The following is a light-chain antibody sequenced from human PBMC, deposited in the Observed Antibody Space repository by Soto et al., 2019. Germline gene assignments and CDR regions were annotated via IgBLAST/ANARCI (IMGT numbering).Light chain of an antibody. Sequence: QLVLTQPPSASGTPGQRVTISCSGSSSNVGSNFVYWYQQLPGTAPRLLIYRNNQRPSGVPDRFAASKSGTSASLAISGLRSEDEADYHCAAWDDSLSGPLFGGGTQLTVL. CDR3: AAWDDSLSGPL. J-gene: IGLJ2*01. CDR2: RNN. CDR1: SSNVGSNF. V-gene: IGLV1-47*01.